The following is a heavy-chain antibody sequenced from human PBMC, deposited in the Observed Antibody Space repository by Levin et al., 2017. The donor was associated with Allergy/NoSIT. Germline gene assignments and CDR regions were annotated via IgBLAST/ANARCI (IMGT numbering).Heavy chain of an antibody. V-gene: IGHV3-33*01. J-gene: IGHJ6*02. Sequence: GESLKISCAASGFTFSSYGMHWVRQAPGKGLEWVAVIWYDGSNKYYADSVKGRFTISRDNSKNTLYLQMNSLRAEDTAVYYCARAIGGSSSWNSYYYYYYGMDVWGQGTTVTVSS. D-gene: IGHD6-13*01. CDR1: GFTFSSYG. CDR2: IWYDGSNK. CDR3: ARAIGGSSSWNSYYYYYYGMDV.